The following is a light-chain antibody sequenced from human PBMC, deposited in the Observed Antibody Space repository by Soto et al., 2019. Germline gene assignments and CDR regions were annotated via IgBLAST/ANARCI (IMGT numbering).Light chain of an antibody. CDR1: QTISRW. CDR3: QQYNNWPPIT. V-gene: IGKV1-5*01. Sequence: DIQMTQSPSTLSASVVDTVTITGLASQTISRWLAWYQQKPGKAPRLLIYTASTLESGVPSRFSGSGSGTDFTLTISSLQSEDFAVYYCQQYNNWPPITFGQGTRLEIK. CDR2: TAS. J-gene: IGKJ5*01.